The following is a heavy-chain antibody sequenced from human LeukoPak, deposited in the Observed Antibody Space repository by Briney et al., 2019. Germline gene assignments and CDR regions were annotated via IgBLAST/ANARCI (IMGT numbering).Heavy chain of an antibody. J-gene: IGHJ4*02. V-gene: IGHV3-21*01. CDR2: ISSSSSYI. CDR1: GLTLSSCS. D-gene: IGHD2-21*01. CDR3: AREDRVLWIFDS. Sequence: GGSLRLSCAASGLTLSSCSMNWVRQAPGKGLEWVSSISSSSSYISYADSVKGRLTISRDNAKNSLYLQMNRLRAEDTAVYYCAREDRVLWIFDSWGQGTLVTVSS.